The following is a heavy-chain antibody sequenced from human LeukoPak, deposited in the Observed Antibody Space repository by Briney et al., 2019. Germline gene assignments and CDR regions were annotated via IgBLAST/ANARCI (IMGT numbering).Heavy chain of an antibody. D-gene: IGHD6-13*01. V-gene: IGHV4-34*01. Sequence: SETLSLTCAVYGGSFSGYYWSWIRQPPGKGLEWIGEINHSGSTNYNPSLKSRVTISVDTSKNQFSLKLSSVTAADTAVYYCARGREARYSSSWYSIDYWGQGTLVTVSS. CDR1: GGSFSGYY. CDR2: INHSGST. CDR3: ARGREARYSSSWYSIDY. J-gene: IGHJ4*02.